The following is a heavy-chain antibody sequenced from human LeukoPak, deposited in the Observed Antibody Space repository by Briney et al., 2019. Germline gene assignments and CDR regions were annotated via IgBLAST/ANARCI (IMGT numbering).Heavy chain of an antibody. CDR2: ISGSGDNT. Sequence: PGGSLRLSCAASGFTFSSYGMSWVRQAPGKGLEWVSVISGSGDNTHYADSVKGRFTISRDDSRNTLSLQMNSLRVEDTAVYYCARDLAWGAFDYWGQGILVAVSS. V-gene: IGHV3-23*01. J-gene: IGHJ4*02. D-gene: IGHD7-27*01. CDR3: ARDLAWGAFDY. CDR1: GFTFSSYG.